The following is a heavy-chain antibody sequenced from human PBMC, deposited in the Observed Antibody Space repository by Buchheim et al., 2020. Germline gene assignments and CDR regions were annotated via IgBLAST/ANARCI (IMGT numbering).Heavy chain of an antibody. CDR1: GFIFSDYY. CDR3: ARAKTKGRGYYYYMDV. V-gene: IGHV3-11*05. J-gene: IGHJ6*03. D-gene: IGHD3-10*01. Sequence: QVQLVESGGGLVKPGGSLRLSCAASGFIFSDYYMSWIRQAPGKGLEWVSYISSSSSYTNYADSVKGRFTISRDHAQTSLYLQMNSLRAEDTAVYYCARAKTKGRGYYYYMDVWGKGTT. CDR2: ISSSSSYT.